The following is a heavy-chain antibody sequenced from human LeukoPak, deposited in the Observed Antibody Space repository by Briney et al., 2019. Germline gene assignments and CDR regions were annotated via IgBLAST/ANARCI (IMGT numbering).Heavy chain of an antibody. V-gene: IGHV1-2*02. J-gene: IGHJ4*02. CDR2: INPNSGGT. D-gene: IGHD2-2*01. Sequence: ASVKVSCKASGYTFTGYYMHWVRQAPGQGLEWMGWINPNSGGTNYAQKFQGRVTMTRDTSISTAYMELSSLRSDDTATYYCAREWEIVVVPATPAYWGQGSLLTVSS. CDR1: GYTFTGYY. CDR3: AREWEIVVVPATPAY.